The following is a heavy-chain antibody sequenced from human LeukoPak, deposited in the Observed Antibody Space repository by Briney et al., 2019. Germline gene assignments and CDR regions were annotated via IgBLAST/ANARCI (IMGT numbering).Heavy chain of an antibody. CDR3: SRVVPPRRAFDY. Sequence: SETLSLTCTVSGGCISSGDYYWRWIRQPPGKGLVWIVYIYYSASTYYDPSLKSRVTISVDTSKNQFSLKLSSVAAADTAVYYCSRVVPPRRAFDYWRQGTQLT. CDR1: GGCISSGDYY. V-gene: IGHV4-30-4*01. CDR2: IYYSAST. J-gene: IGHJ4*02. D-gene: IGHD6-13*01.